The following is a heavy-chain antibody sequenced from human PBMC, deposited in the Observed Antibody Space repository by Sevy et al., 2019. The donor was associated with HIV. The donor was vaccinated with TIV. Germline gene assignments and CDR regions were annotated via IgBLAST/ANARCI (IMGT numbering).Heavy chain of an antibody. CDR1: GFTFSRYW. Sequence: GGSLRLSCAASGFTFSRYWMSWVRQAPGKGLEWVGNVKEDGSEKYYGDSVKGRFTISRDNAKNSLFLQMKSLRAEDTGVYYCARGDYYDRSGFYIDAFDVWGQGTMVTVSS. V-gene: IGHV3-7*04. J-gene: IGHJ3*01. CDR3: ARGDYYDRSGFYIDAFDV. CDR2: VKEDGSEK. D-gene: IGHD3-22*01.